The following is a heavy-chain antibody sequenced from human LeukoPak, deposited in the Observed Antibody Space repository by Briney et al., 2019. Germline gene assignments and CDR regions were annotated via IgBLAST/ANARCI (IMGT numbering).Heavy chain of an antibody. CDR2: TYPGDSDT. Sequence: GESLKISCKGSGYTFTSYWIGWVRQMPGKGLEWMGITYPGDSDTRYSPSFQGQVTISADKSISTAYLQWSSLKASDTAMYYCARPRDDYDILTGYYYFDYWGQGTLVTVSS. J-gene: IGHJ4*02. V-gene: IGHV5-51*01. D-gene: IGHD3-9*01. CDR1: GYTFTSYW. CDR3: ARPRDDYDILTGYYYFDY.